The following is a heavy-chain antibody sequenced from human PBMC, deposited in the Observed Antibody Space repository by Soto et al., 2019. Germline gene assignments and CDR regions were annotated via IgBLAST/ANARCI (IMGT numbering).Heavy chain of an antibody. CDR1: GFSFVSYS. V-gene: IGHV1-3*01. CDR3: ARLAGPSDY. CDR2: INAGNGNT. D-gene: IGHD1-7*01. J-gene: IGHJ4*02. Sequence: ASVKVSCKASGFSFVSYSIHWVRQAPGQRLEWMGWINAGNGNTKYSQKFQGRVTITRDTSASTAYMELSSLRSEDTAVYYCARLAGPSDYWGQGTLVTVSS.